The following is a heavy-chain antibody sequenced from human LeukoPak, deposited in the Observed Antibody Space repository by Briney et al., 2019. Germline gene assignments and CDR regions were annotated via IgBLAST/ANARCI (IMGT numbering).Heavy chain of an antibody. CDR1: GFTFNNYW. D-gene: IGHD2-21*02. V-gene: IGHV3-74*01. CDR3: AKVLGGDGDY. J-gene: IGHJ4*02. Sequence: GGSLRLSCAASGFTFNNYWIHWVRHVPGKGLVWVSRINNDGSSASYVDSVKGRFTISRDNAKNTLFLQMNSLRAEDTAVYYCAKVLGGDGDYWGQGTLVTVSS. CDR2: INNDGSSA.